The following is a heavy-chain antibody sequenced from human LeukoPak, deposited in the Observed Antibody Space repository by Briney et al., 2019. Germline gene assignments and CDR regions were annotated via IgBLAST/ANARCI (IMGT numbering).Heavy chain of an antibody. V-gene: IGHV3-30-3*01. CDR3: AREDIVVVPAAFDY. CDR2: ISYDRSNK. D-gene: IGHD2-2*01. CDR1: GFTFSSYA. J-gene: IGHJ4*02. Sequence: AGSLRLSCAASGFTFSSYAMRWVRQAPGRGLEWVAVISYDRSNKYYADSVKGRFTISRDNSKNTLYLQMNRLRAEDTAVYYCAREDIVVVPAAFDYWGQGTLVTVSS.